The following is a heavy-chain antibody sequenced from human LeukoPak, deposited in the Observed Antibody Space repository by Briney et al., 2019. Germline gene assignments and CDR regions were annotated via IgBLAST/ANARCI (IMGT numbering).Heavy chain of an antibody. Sequence: GGSLRLSCAASGFTFSSYAMHWVRQAPGKGLEWVSSISSSSSYIYYADSVKGRFTISRDNAKNSLYLQMNSLRAEDTAVYYCARDRLRGYYDFWSGYSEKAIDYWGQGTLVTVSS. CDR2: ISSSSSYI. CDR3: ARDRLRGYYDFWSGYSEKAIDY. J-gene: IGHJ4*02. V-gene: IGHV3-21*01. CDR1: GFTFSSYA. D-gene: IGHD3-3*01.